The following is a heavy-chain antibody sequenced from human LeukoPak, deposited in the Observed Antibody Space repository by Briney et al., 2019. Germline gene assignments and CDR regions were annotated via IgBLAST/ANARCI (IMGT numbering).Heavy chain of an antibody. V-gene: IGHV3-23*01. Sequence: GGSLRPSCATSGFPFSHFSMSWVRQAPGKGLEWISTTNSGGISTYYAESVKGRFTISRDNSKNTLYLQMSRLRVEDTAVYYCAKQSYARSLGEGGPGTLVSVSS. CDR3: AKQSYARSLGE. CDR2: TNSGGIST. CDR1: GFPFSHFS. D-gene: IGHD2-8*01. J-gene: IGHJ4*02.